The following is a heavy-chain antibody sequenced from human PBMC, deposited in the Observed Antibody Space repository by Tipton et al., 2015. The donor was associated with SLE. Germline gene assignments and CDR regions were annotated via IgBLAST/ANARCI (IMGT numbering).Heavy chain of an antibody. CDR1: GFTFSSYA. Sequence: GSLRLSCAASGFTFSSYAMSWVRQAPGKGLEWVSVIYSGGSTYYADPVRGRFTISRDNSKNTLYLQMNSLRAEDTAVYYCAKDRSTMALYGMDVWGQGTTVTVSS. D-gene: IGHD3-10*01. CDR2: IYSGGST. CDR3: AKDRSTMALYGMDV. J-gene: IGHJ6*02. V-gene: IGHV3-23*03.